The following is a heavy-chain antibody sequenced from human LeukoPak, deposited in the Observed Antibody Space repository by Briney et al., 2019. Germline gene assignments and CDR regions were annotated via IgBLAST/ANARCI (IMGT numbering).Heavy chain of an antibody. J-gene: IGHJ4*02. CDR2: VIQSGST. D-gene: IGHD4/OR15-4a*01. V-gene: IGHV4-34*01. Sequence: PSETLSLTCAVYGGPFSAYYWSWIRQPPGEGLEWIGEVIQSGSTNYNPSLESRVTISVDTSKNQFSLKLSSVTATDTAVYYRARGRGPNLDYWGQGTLVTVSS. CDR1: GGPFSAYY. CDR3: ARGRGPNLDY.